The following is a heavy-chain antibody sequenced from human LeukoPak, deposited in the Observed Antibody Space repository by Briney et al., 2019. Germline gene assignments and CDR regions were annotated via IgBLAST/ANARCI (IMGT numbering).Heavy chain of an antibody. V-gene: IGHV3-48*03. J-gene: IGHJ4*02. D-gene: IGHD5-24*01. CDR1: GFTFSSYA. CDR2: ISSSGSPI. Sequence: PGVSLRLSCVASGFTFSSYAMSWVRQTPGKGLEWVSDISSSGSPIYYADSVKGRFTVSRDNAKNSLYLQMSSLRAEDTAVYYCARTMAFWGQGTLVAVSS. CDR3: ARTMAF.